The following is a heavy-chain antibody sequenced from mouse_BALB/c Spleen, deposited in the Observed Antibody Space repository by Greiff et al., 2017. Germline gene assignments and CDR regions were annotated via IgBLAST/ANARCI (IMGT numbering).Heavy chain of an antibody. CDR2: IWSGGST. D-gene: IGHD2-1*01. J-gene: IGHJ4*01. V-gene: IGHV2-4-1*01. CDR1: GFSLTSYG. Sequence: VKLMESGPGLVQPSQSLSITCTVSGFSLTSYGVQWVRQSPGKGLEWLGVIWSGGSTDSNAAFTSRLSISKDNSKSQVFFKMNSLQADDTAIYCCARRGYGNYGYYAMDYWGQGTSVTVSS. CDR3: ARRGYGNYGYYAMDY.